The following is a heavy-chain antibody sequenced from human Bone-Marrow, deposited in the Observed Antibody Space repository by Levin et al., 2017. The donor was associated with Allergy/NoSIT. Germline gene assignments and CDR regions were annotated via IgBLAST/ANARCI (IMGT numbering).Heavy chain of an antibody. CDR1: GFTVINNY. CDR2: IYSGGGT. D-gene: IGHD1-7*01. V-gene: IGHV3-66*01. CDR3: ARSFNWNYA. Sequence: AGESLKISCVASGFTVINNYMTWVRQAPGKGLEWVSLIYSGGGTYYADSVRGRFTISRDSSKNTLYLQMNSLRAEDTAVYYCARSFNWNYAGGQGTLVTVSS. J-gene: IGHJ4*02.